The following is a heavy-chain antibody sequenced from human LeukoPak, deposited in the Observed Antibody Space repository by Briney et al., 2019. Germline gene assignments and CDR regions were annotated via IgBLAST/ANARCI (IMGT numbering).Heavy chain of an antibody. J-gene: IGHJ4*02. CDR3: ARDTSGTLIDY. Sequence: GGSLRLSCAASGFTFSSYSMNWVRQASGKGLEWVSSISSSSSYIYYADSVKGRFPISRDNAKNSLYLQMNSLRAEDTAVYYCARDTSGTLIDYWGQGTVVTVSS. V-gene: IGHV3-21*01. D-gene: IGHD1-26*01. CDR1: GFTFSSYS. CDR2: ISSSSSYI.